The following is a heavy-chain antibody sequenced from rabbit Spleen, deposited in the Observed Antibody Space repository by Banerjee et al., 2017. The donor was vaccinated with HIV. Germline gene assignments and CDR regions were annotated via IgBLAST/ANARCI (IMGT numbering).Heavy chain of an antibody. V-gene: IGHV1S45*01. J-gene: IGHJ3*01. Sequence: QEQLEESGGDLVKPGASLTLTCIASGVAFSGNSYMCWVRQAPGKGLEWIVCIDTGSSGFTYFASWAKGRFTISTTSSTTVTLHLTSLTVVDTATYFCARDDSGSIHRFDLRGPGTLVTVS. CDR2: IDTGSSGFT. CDR1: GVAFSGNSY. CDR3: ARDDSGSIHRFDL.